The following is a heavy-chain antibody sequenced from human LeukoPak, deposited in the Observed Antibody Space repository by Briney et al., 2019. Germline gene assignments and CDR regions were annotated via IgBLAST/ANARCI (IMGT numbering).Heavy chain of an antibody. CDR2: ISYSGST. D-gene: IGHD6-19*01. CDR3: ARPRGIEQWLLVFDY. V-gene: IGHV4-39*01. Sequence: PSETLSLTCAVSGGSISSSSYYWGWIRQPPGKGLEWIGSISYSGSTYYNPSLKSRVTISVDTSKNQFSLKLSSVTAADTAVYYCARPRGIEQWLLVFDYWGQGTLVTVSS. CDR1: GGSISSSSYY. J-gene: IGHJ4*02.